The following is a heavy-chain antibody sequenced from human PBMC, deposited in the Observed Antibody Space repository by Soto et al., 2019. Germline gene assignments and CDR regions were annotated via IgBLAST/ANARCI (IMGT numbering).Heavy chain of an antibody. J-gene: IGHJ4*02. CDR2: ISYDGSNK. CDR3: AKDLAYYYHSSGYYSFDY. CDR1: GFTFSSYG. V-gene: IGHV3-30*18. D-gene: IGHD3-22*01. Sequence: PGGSLRLSCAASGFTFSSYGMHWVRQAPGKGLEWVAVISYDGSNKYYADSVKGRFTISRDNSMNTLYLQMNSLRAEDTAVYYCAKDLAYYYHSSGYYSFDYWGQGTLVTVSS.